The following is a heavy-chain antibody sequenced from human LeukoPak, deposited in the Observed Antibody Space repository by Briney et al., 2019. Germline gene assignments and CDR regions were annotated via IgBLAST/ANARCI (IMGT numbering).Heavy chain of an antibody. V-gene: IGHV4-59*01. Sequence: SETLSLTCTVSGGSISSYYWSWIQRPPGKGLEWIGYIYYSGSTNYNPSLKSRVTISVDTSKNQFSLKLSSVTAADTAVYYCARVTRDGDYFDYWGQGTLVTVSS. CDR2: IYYSGST. J-gene: IGHJ4*02. D-gene: IGHD4-17*01. CDR1: GGSISSYY. CDR3: ARVTRDGDYFDY.